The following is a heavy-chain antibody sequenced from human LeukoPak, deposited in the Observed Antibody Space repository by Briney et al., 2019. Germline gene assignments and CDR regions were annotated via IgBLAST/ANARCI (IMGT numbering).Heavy chain of an antibody. Sequence: GGSLRLSCAASGITFSSYSMNWVRQAPGKGLEWVANIKQDGSEKYYVDSVKGRFTISRDNAKNSLYLQMNSLRAEDTALYYCAREREMATIGTLDYWGQGTLVTVS. CDR1: GITFSSYS. CDR2: IKQDGSEK. V-gene: IGHV3-7*03. CDR3: AREREMATIGTLDY. J-gene: IGHJ4*02. D-gene: IGHD5-24*01.